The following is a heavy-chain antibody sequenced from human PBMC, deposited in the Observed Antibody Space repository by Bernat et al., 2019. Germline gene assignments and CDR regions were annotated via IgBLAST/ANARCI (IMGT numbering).Heavy chain of an antibody. CDR3: ARGARNSYDSSGYYYIDY. CDR2: INPNSGGT. D-gene: IGHD3-22*01. CDR1: GYTFTGYY. J-gene: IGHJ4*02. V-gene: IGHV1-2*02. Sequence: GAEVKKPGASVKVSCKASGYTFTGYYLHWVRQAPGQGLEWMGWINPNSGGTDYAQKFQGRVTMTRDTSISTAYMELSRLRSDDTAVYYCARGARNSYDSSGYYYIDYWGQGTLVTVSS.